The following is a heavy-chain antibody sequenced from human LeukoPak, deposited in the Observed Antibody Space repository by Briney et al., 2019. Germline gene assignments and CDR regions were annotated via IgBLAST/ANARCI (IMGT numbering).Heavy chain of an antibody. J-gene: IGHJ4*02. Sequence: PGGSLRLSCAASGFTFSSYGMHWVRQAPGKGLEWVSVIYSGGSTYYADSVKGRFTISRDNSKNTLYLQMNSLRAEDTAEYYCARAYYYDSSGYSDYLDYWGQGTLVTVSS. CDR3: ARAYYYDSSGYSDYLDY. CDR2: IYSGGST. D-gene: IGHD3-22*01. V-gene: IGHV3-66*01. CDR1: GFTFSSYG.